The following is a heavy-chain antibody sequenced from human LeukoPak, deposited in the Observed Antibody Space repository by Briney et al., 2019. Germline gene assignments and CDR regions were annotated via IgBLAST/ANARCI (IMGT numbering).Heavy chain of an antibody. J-gene: IGHJ4*02. D-gene: IGHD1-26*01. CDR2: IHGDGTIT. V-gene: IGHV3-74*01. CDR1: GFTFSSYW. Sequence: GGSLRLSCAASGFTFSSYWMHWVRQVPGKGLVWVSRIHGDGTITNYEDSVRGRFTISRDNARNTLYLQMNSLRAEDTAIYYCARNFVGSITSDFDSWGQGTQVTVSS. CDR3: ARNFVGSITSDFDS.